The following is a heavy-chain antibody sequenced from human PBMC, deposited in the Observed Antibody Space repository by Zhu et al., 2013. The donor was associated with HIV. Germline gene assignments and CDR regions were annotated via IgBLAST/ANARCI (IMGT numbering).Heavy chain of an antibody. CDR1: GGTFSSYA. CDR3: ARYPYYDFLEGEGYYYYYGMDV. V-gene: IGHV1-69*01. CDR2: IIPIFGTA. Sequence: QVQLVQSGAEVKKPGSSVKVSCKASGGTFSSYAISWVRQAPGQGLEWMGGIIPIFGTANYAQKFQGRVTITADESTSTAYMELSSLRSEDTAVYYCARYPYYDFLEGEGYYYYYGMDVWGQGTTVTVSS. J-gene: IGHJ6*02. D-gene: IGHD3-3*01.